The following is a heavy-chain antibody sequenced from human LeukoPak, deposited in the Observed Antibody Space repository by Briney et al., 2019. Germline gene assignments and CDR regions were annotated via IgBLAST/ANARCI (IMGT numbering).Heavy chain of an antibody. J-gene: IGHJ4*02. CDR2: IYTSGST. CDR1: GGSISSYY. D-gene: IGHD3-22*01. CDR3: ARDKYYYDSSGSIRFDY. Sequence: SETLSLTCTVSGGSISSYYWSWIRQPAGKGLEWIGRIYTSGSTNYNPSLKSRVTMSVDTSKNQFSLKLSSVTAADTAVYYCARDKYYYDSSGSIRFDYWGQGTPVTVSS. V-gene: IGHV4-4*07.